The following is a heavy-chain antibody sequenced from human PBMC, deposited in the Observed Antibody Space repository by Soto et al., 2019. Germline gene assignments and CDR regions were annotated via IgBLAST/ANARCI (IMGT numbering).Heavy chain of an antibody. CDR3: VRQYYDFWTDFPDFDY. D-gene: IGHD3-3*01. CDR1: GYTFSKYD. Sequence: ASVKVSCKTSGYTFSKYDISWVRQAPGQGLQWMGLISANSGRANYAQKLQGRVTMTTDTSTSTAYMELRSLRSDDTAVYYCVRQYYDFWTDFPDFDYWGQGTLVTIAS. J-gene: IGHJ4*02. CDR2: ISANSGRA. V-gene: IGHV1-18*01.